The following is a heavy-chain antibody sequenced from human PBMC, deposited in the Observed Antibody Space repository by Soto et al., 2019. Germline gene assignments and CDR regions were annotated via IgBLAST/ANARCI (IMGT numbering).Heavy chain of an antibody. D-gene: IGHD5-18*01. CDR1: EFTFSNYA. V-gene: IGHV3-30*18. CDR2: ISYDGNNK. CDR3: AKDRGYSYGFDY. J-gene: IGHJ4*02. Sequence: PGGSLRLSCAASEFTFSNYAMHWVRQAPGKGLQWLAVISYDGNNKYYADSVEGRFTISRDNSKNTVYLQMNSLRLEDTAVYYCAKDRGYSYGFDYWGQGTLVTGSS.